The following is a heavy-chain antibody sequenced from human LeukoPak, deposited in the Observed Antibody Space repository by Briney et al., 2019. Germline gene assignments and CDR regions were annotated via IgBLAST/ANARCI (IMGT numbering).Heavy chain of an antibody. Sequence: SETLSLTCTVSGGSISSYYWSWIRQPPGKGLEWIGDIYHSGSTNYNPSLKSRVTISVDTSKKQFSLKLSSVTAADTAVYYCAREDYDYVWGSYRYKAFDIWGQGTMVTVSS. CDR2: IYHSGST. D-gene: IGHD3-16*02. J-gene: IGHJ3*02. CDR1: GGSISSYY. V-gene: IGHV4-59*01. CDR3: AREDYDYVWGSYRYKAFDI.